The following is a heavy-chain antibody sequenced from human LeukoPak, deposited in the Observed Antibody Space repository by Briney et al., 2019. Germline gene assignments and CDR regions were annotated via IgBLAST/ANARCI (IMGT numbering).Heavy chain of an antibody. J-gene: IGHJ5*02. CDR1: GYTFTSNA. CDR2: INTGNGNT. Sequence: ASVKVSCKASGYTFTSNAMHWVRQVPGQRPEWMGWINTGNGNTKYSQKFQGRVTISRDTSASTAYMGLSSLRSEDTAVYYCARSIPRYCSGGSCSNWFDPWGQGTLVTVSS. D-gene: IGHD2-15*01. CDR3: ARSIPRYCSGGSCSNWFDP. V-gene: IGHV1-3*04.